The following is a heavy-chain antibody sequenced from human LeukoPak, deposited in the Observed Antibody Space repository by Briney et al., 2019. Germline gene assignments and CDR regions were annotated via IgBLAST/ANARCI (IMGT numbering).Heavy chain of an antibody. V-gene: IGHV3-9*01. Sequence: PGRSLRLSCAASGFTFDDYAMHWVRQAPGKGLEWVSGISWNSGSIGYADSVKGRFTISRDNSKNTLYLQMNSLRAEDTAVYYCAKDKSITMVRGVIIFDYYYYYYMDVWGKGTTVTISS. CDR1: GFTFDDYA. CDR2: ISWNSGSI. J-gene: IGHJ6*03. CDR3: AKDKSITMVRGVIIFDYYYYYYMDV. D-gene: IGHD3-10*01.